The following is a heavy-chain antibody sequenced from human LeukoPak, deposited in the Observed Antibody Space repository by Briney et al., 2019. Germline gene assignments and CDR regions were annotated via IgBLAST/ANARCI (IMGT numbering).Heavy chain of an antibody. Sequence: GGSLRLSCAASGFTFSSYEMNWVRQAPGKGLEWVSDISSSGSTIYYADSVKGRFTISRDNAKNSLYLQMNSLRAEDTAVYYCARAGAMVTMEALSYWGQGTLVTVSS. J-gene: IGHJ4*02. CDR1: GFTFSSYE. CDR2: ISSSGSTI. CDR3: ARAGAMVTMEALSY. V-gene: IGHV3-48*03. D-gene: IGHD5-18*01.